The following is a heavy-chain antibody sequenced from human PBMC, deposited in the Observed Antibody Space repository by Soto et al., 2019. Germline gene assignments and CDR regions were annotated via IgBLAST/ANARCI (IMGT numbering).Heavy chain of an antibody. CDR3: AKDVGFSNSRYLDY. V-gene: IGHV3-30*18. Sequence: ESGGGVVQPGRSLRLSCAASGFSFSSYGMHWVRQAPGKGLKWVAVISYDGRNKYYADSVKGRFTISRDNSKSTLYLQMNSLRAEDTAVYYCAKDVGFSNSRYLDYWGQGTLVTVSS. CDR2: ISYDGRNK. D-gene: IGHD2-2*01. J-gene: IGHJ4*02. CDR1: GFSFSSYG.